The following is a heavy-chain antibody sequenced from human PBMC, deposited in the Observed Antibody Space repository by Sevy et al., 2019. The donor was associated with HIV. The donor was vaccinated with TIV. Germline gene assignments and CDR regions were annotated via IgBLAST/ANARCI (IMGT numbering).Heavy chain of an antibody. Sequence: SETLSLTCTVSGGSVSSGSYYWSWIRQPPGKGLEWIGYIYYSGSTNYNPSLKRRVTISVDTSKNQFSLKLSPMTAAEMDVYYCARQNEPYDFWSGYYGNWFDPWGQGTLVTVSS. D-gene: IGHD3-3*01. CDR2: IYYSGST. CDR1: GGSVSSGSYY. J-gene: IGHJ5*02. CDR3: ARQNEPYDFWSGYYGNWFDP. V-gene: IGHV4-61*01.